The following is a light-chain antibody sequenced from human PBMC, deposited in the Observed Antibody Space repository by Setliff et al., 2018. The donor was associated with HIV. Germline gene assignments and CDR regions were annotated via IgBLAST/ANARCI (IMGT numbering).Light chain of an antibody. J-gene: IGLJ1*01. V-gene: IGLV2-11*01. CDR2: DVT. CDR1: SSDVGGYNY. CDR3: CSYAGSYTSLYV. Sequence: QSVLTQPRSVSGPPGQSVTISCTGTSSDVGGYNYVSWYQHPPGKAPKLMIYDVTKRPSGVPDRFSGSKSGNTASLTISGLQSEDEADYYCCSYAGSYTSLYVFGTGTKVTVL.